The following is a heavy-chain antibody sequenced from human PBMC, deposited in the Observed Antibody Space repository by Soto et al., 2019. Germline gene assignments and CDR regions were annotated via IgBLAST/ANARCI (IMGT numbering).Heavy chain of an antibody. CDR2: INAGNGNT. D-gene: IGHD2-15*01. Sequence: QVQLVQSGAEVKKPGASVKVSCKASGYTFTSYAMHWVRQAPGQRLEWMGWINAGNGNTKYSQKFQGRVTITRDTSASTAYMELSSLRSEDTAVYYCARVRARYCSGGSCYFVYYYYGMDVWGQGTTVTVSS. CDR1: GYTFTSYA. CDR3: ARVRARYCSGGSCYFVYYYYGMDV. V-gene: IGHV1-3*01. J-gene: IGHJ6*02.